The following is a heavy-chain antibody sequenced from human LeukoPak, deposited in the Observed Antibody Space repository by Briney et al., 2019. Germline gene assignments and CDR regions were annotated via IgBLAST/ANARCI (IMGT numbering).Heavy chain of an antibody. J-gene: IGHJ4*02. CDR2: IRNDGSDK. D-gene: IGHD4/OR15-4a*01. CDR3: AKDRHYGATCIDY. Sequence: GGSLRLSCAASGFTFSNYGIHWVRQAPGKGLEWVAVIRNDGSDKYYADSVKGRFTISRDNSKNTLYLQMNSLRGEDTAVYHCAKDRHYGATCIDYWGQGTLVTVSS. V-gene: IGHV3-30*02. CDR1: GFTFSNYG.